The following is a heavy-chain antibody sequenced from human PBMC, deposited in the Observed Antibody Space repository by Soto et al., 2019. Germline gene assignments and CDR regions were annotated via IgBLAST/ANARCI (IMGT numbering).Heavy chain of an antibody. J-gene: IGHJ3*02. V-gene: IGHV4-39*01. CDR3: ASGRGGSSWNDAFDI. CDR1: GGSISSSSYY. D-gene: IGHD6-13*01. CDR2: IYYSGST. Sequence: ASETLSLTCTVSGGSISSSSYYWGWIRQPPGKGLEWIGSIYYSGSTYYNPSLKSRVTISVDTSKNQFSLKLSSVTAADTAVYYCASGRGGSSWNDAFDIWGQGTMLTVSS.